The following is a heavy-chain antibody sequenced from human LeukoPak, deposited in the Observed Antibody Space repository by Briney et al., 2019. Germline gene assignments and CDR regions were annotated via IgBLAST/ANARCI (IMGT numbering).Heavy chain of an antibody. J-gene: IGHJ4*02. CDR3: VRDTLWFGELLRGFDY. CDR2: ISGYNGNT. Sequence: ASVKVSCKASGHTFTSNGISWVRQAPGQGREWMGWISGYNGNTNYAQKLQGRVTMTTDTSTSTAYMELRSLRSDDTAVYYCVRDTLWFGELLRGFDYWGQGTLVTVSS. D-gene: IGHD3-10*01. V-gene: IGHV1-18*04. CDR1: GHTFTSNG.